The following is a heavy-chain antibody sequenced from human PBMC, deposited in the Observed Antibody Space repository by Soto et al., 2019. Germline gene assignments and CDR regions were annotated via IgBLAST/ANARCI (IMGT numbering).Heavy chain of an antibody. CDR2: IYYSGST. J-gene: IGHJ5*02. V-gene: IGHV4-30-4*01. CDR3: ARDLAYYDYPGWFDP. Sequence: QVQLQESGPGLVKPSQTLSLTCTVSVGSISSGDYYWSWIRQPPGKGLAWIGYIYYSGSTYYNPSLKSRVTISVAPSKNQFSLKLSSVTAADTAVYYCARDLAYYDYPGWFDPWGQGTLVTVSS. CDR1: VGSISSGDYY. D-gene: IGHD3-3*01.